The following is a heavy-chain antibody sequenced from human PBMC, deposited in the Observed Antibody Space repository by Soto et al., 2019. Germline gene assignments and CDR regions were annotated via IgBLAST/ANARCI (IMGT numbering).Heavy chain of an antibody. CDR3: ARGRGYSYGPYYFDY. V-gene: IGHV4-31*03. D-gene: IGHD5-18*01. CDR2: IYYSGTT. J-gene: IGHJ4*02. Sequence: QVPLQESGPGLVKPSQTLSLTCTVSGGSISSEGYYWSWFRQLPGKGLEWIGDIYYSGTTYDNPSLRSRLTISGDASKNQFSLKLSSVTAADTALYYCARGRGYSYGPYYFDYWGQGTLVTVSS. CDR1: GGSISSEGYY.